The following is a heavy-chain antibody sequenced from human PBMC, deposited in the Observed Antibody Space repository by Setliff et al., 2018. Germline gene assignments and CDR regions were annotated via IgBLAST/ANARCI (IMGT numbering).Heavy chain of an antibody. CDR3: ARHLWGRWMATSSDYFDY. V-gene: IGHV4-34*10. Sequence: SETLSLTCTVYGGSFSDYYWGWIRQPPGKGLEWIAEINHSGSTNYNPSLQSRLTMSVDTSNNQFSLKLNSVTADDAAVYYCARHLWGRWMATSSDYFDYWGQGSLVTVSS. J-gene: IGHJ4*02. CDR1: GGSFSDYY. CDR2: INHSGST. D-gene: IGHD5-12*01.